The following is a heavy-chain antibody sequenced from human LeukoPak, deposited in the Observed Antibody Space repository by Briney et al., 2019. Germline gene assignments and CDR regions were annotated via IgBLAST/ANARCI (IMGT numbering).Heavy chain of an antibody. CDR1: GYTFTSYD. V-gene: IGHV1-8*01. J-gene: IGHJ4*02. CDR2: MNPNSGNT. D-gene: IGHD5-24*01. CDR3: ARGKRWLQLPYY. Sequence: ASVMVSCKASGYTFTSYDINWVRQATGQGLEWMGWMNPNSGNTGYAQKFQGRVTMTRNTSISTAYMELSSLRSEDTAVYYCARGKRWLQLPYYWGQGTLVTVSS.